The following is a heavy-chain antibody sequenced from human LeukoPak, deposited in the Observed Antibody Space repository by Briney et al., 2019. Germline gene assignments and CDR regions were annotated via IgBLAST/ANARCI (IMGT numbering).Heavy chain of an antibody. V-gene: IGHV3-23*01. CDR3: ARHVKGHFDY. Sequence: PGASLRLSCAASGFTFSNYAMSWVRQAPGKGLEWVSAITGSGGNTYYADSVNGRFSISRDNAKNSLYLQMNSLRDEDTAVYYCARHVKGHFDYWGQGTLVTVSS. CDR2: ITGSGGNT. J-gene: IGHJ4*02. CDR1: GFTFSNYA.